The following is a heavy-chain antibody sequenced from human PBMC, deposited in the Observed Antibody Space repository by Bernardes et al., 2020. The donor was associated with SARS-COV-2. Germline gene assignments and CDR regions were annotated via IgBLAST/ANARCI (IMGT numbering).Heavy chain of an antibody. CDR2: IGGTGSKT. V-gene: IGHV3-23*01. Sequence: GALGPSCAAPGFHFDIYPMHWVRHAPGKGLEWVSAIGGTGSKTYYADSVKGRFSISRDNSRNMLYLQMNNLRAEDTALYFCARNGEVGFGPNWFDFWGQGTLVTVSS. CDR3: ARNGEVGFGPNWFDF. J-gene: IGHJ5*01. D-gene: IGHD2-8*01. CDR1: GFHFDIYP.